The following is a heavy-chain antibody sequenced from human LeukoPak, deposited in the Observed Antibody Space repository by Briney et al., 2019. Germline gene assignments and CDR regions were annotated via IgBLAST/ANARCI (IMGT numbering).Heavy chain of an antibody. CDR1: GGSISSYY. CDR2: IYYSGST. V-gene: IGHV4-59*08. D-gene: IGHD3-10*01. CDR3: ASGLRGYFDY. Sequence: SETLSLTCTVSGGSISSYYWSWIRQPSGKGLEWIGYIYYSGSTNYNPSLKSRVTISVDTSKNQFSLKLSSVTAADTAVYYCASGLRGYFDYWGQGTLVTVSS. J-gene: IGHJ4*02.